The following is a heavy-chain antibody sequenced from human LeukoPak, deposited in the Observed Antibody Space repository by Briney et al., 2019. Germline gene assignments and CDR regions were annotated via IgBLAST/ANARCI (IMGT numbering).Heavy chain of an antibody. CDR2: INTDGSST. J-gene: IGHJ4*02. D-gene: IGHD3-10*01. Sequence: GGSLRLSCAASGFTFSSYWMHWVRQAPGKGLVWVSRINTDGSSTSYADSVKGRFTISRDNAKNTLYLQMNSLRVEDTAVYYCAKPRRSGGSYSSLDYWGQGTLVTVSS. CDR1: GFTFSSYW. CDR3: AKPRRSGGSYSSLDY. V-gene: IGHV3-74*01.